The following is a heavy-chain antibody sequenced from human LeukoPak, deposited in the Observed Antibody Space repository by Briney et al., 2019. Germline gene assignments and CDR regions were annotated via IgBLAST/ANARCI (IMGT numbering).Heavy chain of an antibody. J-gene: IGHJ4*02. D-gene: IGHD5-18*01. V-gene: IGHV4-59*01. CDR2: ILYSGTT. CDR3: VRPIRGYSFDYYDY. Sequence: PSETLSLTCTVSGGSISPYYWSWIRQTPGKGLEWIGYILYSGTTTNYNPSLKSRVTISVDTSKNQFSLKLSSVTAADTAVYYCVRPIRGYSFDYYDYWGQGTLVTVSS. CDR1: GGSISPYY.